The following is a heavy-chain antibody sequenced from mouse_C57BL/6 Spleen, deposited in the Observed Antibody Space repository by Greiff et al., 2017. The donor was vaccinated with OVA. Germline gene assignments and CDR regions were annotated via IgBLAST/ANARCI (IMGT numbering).Heavy chain of an antibody. Sequence: QVQLQQSGAELMKPGASVKLSCKATGYTFTGYWIEWVKQRPGHGLEWIGEILPGSGSTNYNEKFKGKATFTADTSSNTAYMQLSSLTTEDSAIYYCARGGFFNYYGSSSFDYWGKGTTLTVSS. CDR1: GYTFTGYW. J-gene: IGHJ2*01. D-gene: IGHD1-1*01. CDR2: ILPGSGST. V-gene: IGHV1-9*01. CDR3: ARGGFFNYYGSSSFDY.